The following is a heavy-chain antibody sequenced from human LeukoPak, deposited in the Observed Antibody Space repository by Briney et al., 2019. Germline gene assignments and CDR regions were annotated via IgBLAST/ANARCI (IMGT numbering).Heavy chain of an antibody. Sequence: GGSLRLSCAASGFTFSSYAMHWVRQAPGKGLEWVAVISYDGSNKYYADSVKGRFTISRDNSKNTLYLQMNSLRAEDTAVYYCASSTVVVVAAFDYWGQGTLVTVSS. D-gene: IGHD2-15*01. V-gene: IGHV3-30-3*01. CDR3: ASSTVVVVAAFDY. CDR1: GFTFSSYA. CDR2: ISYDGSNK. J-gene: IGHJ4*02.